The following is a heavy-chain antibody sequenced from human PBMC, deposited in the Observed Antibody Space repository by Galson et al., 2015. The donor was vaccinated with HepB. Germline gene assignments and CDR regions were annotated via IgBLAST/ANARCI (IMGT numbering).Heavy chain of an antibody. CDR3: ARTYDFGSGSYYRDGFDI. D-gene: IGHD3-10*01. CDR2: ISSSSNSI. V-gene: IGHV3-48*02. Sequence: SLRLSCAASGFTFSSHNMNWVRQAPGKGLEWVSYISSSSNSIYYADSVKGRFTISRHNAKNSLYLQMNSLRDEDTAVYYCARTYDFGSGSYYRDGFDIWGQGTMVTVSS. CDR1: GFTFSSHN. J-gene: IGHJ3*02.